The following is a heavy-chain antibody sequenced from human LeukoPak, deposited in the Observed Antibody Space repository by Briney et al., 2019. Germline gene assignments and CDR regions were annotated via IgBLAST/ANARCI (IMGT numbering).Heavy chain of an antibody. D-gene: IGHD4/OR15-4a*01. Sequence: VKPSETLSLTCTVSGGSISSYYWSWIRQPAGKGLEWIWRIYTSGSTNYNPSLKSRVTMSVDTSKNQFSLKLSSVTAADTAVYYCARDLTDYGGPAYFQHRGQGTLVTVSS. CDR2: IYTSGST. CDR1: GGSISSYY. V-gene: IGHV4-4*07. CDR3: ARDLTDYGGPAYFQH. J-gene: IGHJ1*01.